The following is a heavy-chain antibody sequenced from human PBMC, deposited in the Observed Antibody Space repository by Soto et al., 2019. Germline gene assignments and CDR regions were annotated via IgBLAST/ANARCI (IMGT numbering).Heavy chain of an antibody. CDR3: ARVGPYYYDSSGSSPFFDY. Sequence: PSETLSLTCTVSGGSISSYYWSWIRQPPGKGLEWIGYIYYSGSTNYNPSLKSRVTISVDTSKNQFSLKLSSVTAADTAVYYCARVGPYYYDSSGSSPFFDYWGQGTLVTVSS. CDR1: GGSISSYY. J-gene: IGHJ4*02. CDR2: IYYSGST. V-gene: IGHV4-59*01. D-gene: IGHD3-22*01.